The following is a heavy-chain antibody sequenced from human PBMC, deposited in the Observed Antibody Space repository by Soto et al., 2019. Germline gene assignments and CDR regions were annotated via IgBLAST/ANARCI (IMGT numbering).Heavy chain of an antibody. CDR3: ARDGVDCGYRLAYYYYIGMDV. CDR2: INIGSGNT. D-gene: IGHD5-12*01. V-gene: IGHV1-3*05. CDR1: GYAFSSYA. J-gene: IGHJ6*02. Sequence: QVQLVQSGAEEKKPGASVKVSCKASGYAFSSYAMHWVRQAPGQRLEWMGWINIGSGNTEYSQNFQDRITITRDTSARTVYIELSGLRSEDTAVYYCARDGVDCGYRLAYYYYIGMDVWGQGTTVTVSS.